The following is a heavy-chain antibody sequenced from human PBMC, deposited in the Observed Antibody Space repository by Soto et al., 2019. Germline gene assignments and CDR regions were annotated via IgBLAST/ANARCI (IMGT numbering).Heavy chain of an antibody. Sequence: QVQLQQWGAGLLKPSETLSLTCAVYGGSFSGYYWSWIRQPPGKGLEWIGEINHSGSTNYNPSLKSRVTISVDTSKNQFSLKLSSVTAADTAVYYCASTGYSYGPRVYYYYYGMDVWGQGTTVTVSS. CDR2: INHSGST. CDR1: GGSFSGYY. J-gene: IGHJ6*02. D-gene: IGHD5-18*01. V-gene: IGHV4-34*01. CDR3: ASTGYSYGPRVYYYYYGMDV.